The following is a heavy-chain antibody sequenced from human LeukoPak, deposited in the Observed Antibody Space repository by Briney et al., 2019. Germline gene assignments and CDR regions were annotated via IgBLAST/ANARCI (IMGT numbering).Heavy chain of an antibody. V-gene: IGHV3-30*03. CDR2: ISYDGSNK. D-gene: IGHD4-17*01. CDR1: GFTFSSYG. Sequence: GGSLRLSCAASGFTFSSYGMRWVRQAPGKGLEWVAVISYDGSNKYYADSVKGRFTISRDNSKNTLYLQMNSLRAEDTAVYYCVRAEFDYWGQGTLVTVSS. CDR3: VRAEFDY. J-gene: IGHJ4*02.